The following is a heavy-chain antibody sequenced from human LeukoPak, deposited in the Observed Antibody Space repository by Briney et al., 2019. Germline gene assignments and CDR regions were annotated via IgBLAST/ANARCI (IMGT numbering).Heavy chain of an antibody. Sequence: SETLSLTCTVSGFSISSGYYWGWIRQPPGKGLEWIGSIYHSGSTYYNPSLKSRVTISVDTSKNQFSLKLSSVTAADTAVYYCARDQYYDSSGYYKSFDYWGQGTLVTVSS. V-gene: IGHV4-38-2*02. J-gene: IGHJ4*02. CDR2: IYHSGST. D-gene: IGHD3-22*01. CDR3: ARDQYYDSSGYYKSFDY. CDR1: GFSISSGYY.